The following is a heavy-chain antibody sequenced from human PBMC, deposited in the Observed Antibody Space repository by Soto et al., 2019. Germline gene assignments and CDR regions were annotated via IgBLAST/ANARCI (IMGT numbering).Heavy chain of an antibody. D-gene: IGHD3-22*01. CDR1: GFTFSSYG. Sequence: QVQLVESGGGVVQPGRSLRLSCAASGFTFSSYGMHWVRQAPGKGLEWVAVISYDGSNKYYADSVKGRFTISRDNSKNTLYLQMNSLRAEDTAVYYCAKDDGDYDSSGYYAVDYWGQGTLVTVSS. V-gene: IGHV3-30*18. CDR3: AKDDGDYDSSGYYAVDY. J-gene: IGHJ4*02. CDR2: ISYDGSNK.